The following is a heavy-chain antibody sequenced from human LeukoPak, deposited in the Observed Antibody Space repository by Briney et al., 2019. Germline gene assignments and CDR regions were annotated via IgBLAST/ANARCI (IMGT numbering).Heavy chain of an antibody. D-gene: IGHD6-13*01. Sequence: ASVKVSCKASGYTFTSYYMHWVRQAPGQGLEWMGIINPSGGSTSYAQKFQGRVTMTRDMSTSTAYMELSSLRSEDTAVYYCAYSSSYYYYMDVWGKGTTVTVSS. CDR2: INPSGGST. V-gene: IGHV1-46*01. CDR3: AYSSSYYYYMDV. J-gene: IGHJ6*03. CDR1: GYTFTSYY.